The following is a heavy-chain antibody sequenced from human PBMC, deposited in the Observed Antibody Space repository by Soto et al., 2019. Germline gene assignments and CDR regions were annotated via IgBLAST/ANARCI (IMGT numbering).Heavy chain of an antibody. CDR1: GYTFTSYA. J-gene: IGHJ6*03. Sequence: GTSVKVSCKASGYTFTSYAMHWVRQAPGQRLEWMGWINAGNGNTKYSQKFQGRVTITRDTSASTAYMELSSLRSEDTAVYYCARGEGIVVVPARYYYYYYMDVWGKGTTVTVSS. CDR3: ARGEGIVVVPARYYYYYYMDV. V-gene: IGHV1-3*01. D-gene: IGHD2-2*01. CDR2: INAGNGNT.